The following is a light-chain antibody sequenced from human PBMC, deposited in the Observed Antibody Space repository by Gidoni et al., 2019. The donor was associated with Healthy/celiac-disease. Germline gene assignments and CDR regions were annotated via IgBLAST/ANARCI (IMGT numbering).Light chain of an antibody. CDR2: GAS. CDR3: QQYNNWPPYT. J-gene: IGKJ2*01. CDR1: QSVSSN. Sequence: EIVMTHSPATLSVSPGERATLSCRASQSVSSNLAWYQQKPGQAPRLLIYGASTRATGIQARFSGSGSGTEFTLTISSLQSEDFAVYYCQQYNNWPPYTFGQGTKLEIK. V-gene: IGKV3-15*01.